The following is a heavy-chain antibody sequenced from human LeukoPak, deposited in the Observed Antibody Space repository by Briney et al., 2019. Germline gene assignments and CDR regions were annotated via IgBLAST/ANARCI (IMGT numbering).Heavy chain of an antibody. CDR1: GGSFSGYY. V-gene: IGHV4-34*01. Sequence: PSETLSLTCAVYGGSFSGYYWSWIRQPPGKGLEWIGEINHSGSTNYNPSLKSRVTISVDTSKNQFSLKLSSVTAADTAVYYCARVNYCSSTSCYGYYYYYMDVWGKGTTVTVSS. CDR3: ARVNYCSSTSCYGYYYYYMDV. D-gene: IGHD2-2*01. CDR2: INHSGST. J-gene: IGHJ6*03.